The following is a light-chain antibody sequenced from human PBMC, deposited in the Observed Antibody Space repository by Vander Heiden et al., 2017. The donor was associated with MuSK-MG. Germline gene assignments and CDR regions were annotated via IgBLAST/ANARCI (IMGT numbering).Light chain of an antibody. V-gene: IGKV2-30*01. J-gene: IGKJ1*01. CDR1: QSLVYSDGNTY. Sequence: DVVMTQSPLSLPVTLGQPASISCRSSQSLVYSDGNTYLNWFQQRPGQSPRRLMYKVSNRDSGVPDRISGSGSDTDFTLKISRVEAEDVWVYYCMQGIHWPPWTFGQGTKVEIK. CDR2: KVS. CDR3: MQGIHWPPWT.